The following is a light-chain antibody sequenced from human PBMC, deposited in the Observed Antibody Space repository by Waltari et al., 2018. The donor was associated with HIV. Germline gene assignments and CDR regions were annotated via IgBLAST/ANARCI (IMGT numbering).Light chain of an antibody. Sequence: QSVLTQPPSVSGNPGQRVTISCSGCTSNIGSNYVYWYQQLPETAPKLLIYRDNQRPSGVPDRFSGSKSGTSASRAINGLRSEDEADYYCAAWDDTLSGQGVFGGGTKLTVL. J-gene: IGLJ2*01. CDR1: TSNIGSNY. CDR2: RDN. V-gene: IGLV1-47*01. CDR3: AAWDDTLSGQGV.